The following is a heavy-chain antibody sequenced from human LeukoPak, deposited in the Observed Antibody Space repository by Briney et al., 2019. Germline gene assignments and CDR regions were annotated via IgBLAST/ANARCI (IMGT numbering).Heavy chain of an antibody. V-gene: IGHV4-39*07. J-gene: IGHJ3*02. D-gene: IGHD5-18*01. CDR2: IYYSGST. CDR3: ANRGYSYGYDAFDI. Sequence: SETLSLTCTVSGGSISNYYWGWIRQPPGKGLEWIGSIYYSGSTYYNPSLKSRVTISVDTSKNQFSLKLSSVTAADTAVYYCANRGYSYGYDAFDIWGQGTMVTVSS. CDR1: GGSISNYY.